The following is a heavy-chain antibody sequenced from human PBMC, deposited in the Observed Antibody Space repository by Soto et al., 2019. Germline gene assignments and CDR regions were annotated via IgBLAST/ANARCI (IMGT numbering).Heavy chain of an antibody. Sequence: GGSLRLSCAASGFTFSSYAMSWVRQAPGKGLEWVSAISGSGGSTYYADSVKGRVTISRDNSKNTLYLQMNSLRAEDTAVYYCAKVKIDRYNWNQFDYWGQGTLVTVSS. CDR1: GFTFSSYA. D-gene: IGHD1-20*01. V-gene: IGHV3-23*01. J-gene: IGHJ4*02. CDR2: ISGSGGST. CDR3: AKVKIDRYNWNQFDY.